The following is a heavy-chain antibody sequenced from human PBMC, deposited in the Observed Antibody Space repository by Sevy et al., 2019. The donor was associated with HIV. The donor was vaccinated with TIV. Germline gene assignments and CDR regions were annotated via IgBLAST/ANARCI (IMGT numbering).Heavy chain of an antibody. Sequence: GGSLRLSCAASGFTFSSYGMHWVRQAPGKGLEWVAVISYDGSNKYYADSVKGRFTISRDNSKNTLYLQMNSLRAEDTAVYYCAKALGRIAAAHYYIDVWGKGTTVTVSS. V-gene: IGHV3-30*18. D-gene: IGHD6-13*01. J-gene: IGHJ6*03. CDR1: GFTFSSYG. CDR3: AKALGRIAAAHYYIDV. CDR2: ISYDGSNK.